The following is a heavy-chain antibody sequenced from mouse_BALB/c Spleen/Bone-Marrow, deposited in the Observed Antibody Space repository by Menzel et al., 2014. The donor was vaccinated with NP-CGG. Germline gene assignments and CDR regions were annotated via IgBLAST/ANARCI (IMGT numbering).Heavy chain of an antibody. D-gene: IGHD2-4*01. CDR1: GFTFSSYT. CDR2: ISNGGGST. V-gene: IGHV5-12-2*01. CDR3: ARHGITRLLDY. Sequence: EVQVVESGGGLVQPGGSLKLSCAASGFTFSSYTMSWVRQTPEKRLEWVAYISNGGGSTYYPDTVKGRFTISRDNAKNTLYLQMSSLRSEDTAMYYCARHGITRLLDYWGQGTTLTVSS. J-gene: IGHJ2*01.